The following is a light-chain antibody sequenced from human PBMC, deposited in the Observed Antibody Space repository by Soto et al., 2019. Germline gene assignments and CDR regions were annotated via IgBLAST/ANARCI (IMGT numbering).Light chain of an antibody. Sequence: QSVLTQPPSVSAAPGQKVTISCSGSRTNIGNNYVSWYQQLPGTAPKLLIYENSERPSGIPDRFSGSKSGTSATLGITGLLTGDEADYYCGTLDNSLSAWVFGGGTKLTVL. CDR2: ENS. J-gene: IGLJ3*02. CDR3: GTLDNSLSAWV. V-gene: IGLV1-51*02. CDR1: RTNIGNNY.